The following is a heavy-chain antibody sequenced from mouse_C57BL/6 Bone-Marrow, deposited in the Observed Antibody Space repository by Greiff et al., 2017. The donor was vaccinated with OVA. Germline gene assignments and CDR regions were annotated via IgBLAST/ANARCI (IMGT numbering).Heavy chain of an antibody. CDR3: AILPYYYGPKGNYFDY. CDR1: GYTFTSYW. Sequence: QVHVKQSGAELVKPGASVKVSCKASGYTFTSYWMHWVKQRPGQGLEWIGRIHPSDSDTNYNQKFKGKATLTVDKSSSTAYMQLRSLTSEDSAVYYCAILPYYYGPKGNYFDYWGQGTTLTVSS. J-gene: IGHJ2*01. V-gene: IGHV1-74*01. CDR2: IHPSDSDT. D-gene: IGHD1-1*01.